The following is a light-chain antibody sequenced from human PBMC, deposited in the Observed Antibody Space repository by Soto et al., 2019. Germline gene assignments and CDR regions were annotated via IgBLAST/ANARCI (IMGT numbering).Light chain of an antibody. CDR1: SSDFGGYNY. J-gene: IGLJ1*01. Sequence: SVLTQPAPLSGSPGQSITISSPGTSSDFGGYNYVSWYQQHPGKAPKLMIYDVSNRPSGVSNRFSGSESGNTASLTISGLQAEDEADYYCSSYTSSSTSYVFGTGTKVTVL. V-gene: IGLV2-14*01. CDR3: SSYTSSSTSYV. CDR2: DVS.